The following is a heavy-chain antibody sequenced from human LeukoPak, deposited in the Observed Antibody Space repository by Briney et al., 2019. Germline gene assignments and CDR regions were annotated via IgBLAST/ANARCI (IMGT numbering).Heavy chain of an antibody. V-gene: IGHV3-53*01. CDR2: IYSGGST. D-gene: IGHD5-12*01. CDR3: ARVDIVYYYGMDV. CDR1: GFTFSSYA. Sequence: GGSLRLSCAASGFTFSSYAMHWVRQAPGKGLEWVSVIYSGGSTYYADSVKGRFTISRDNSKNTLYLQMNSLRAEDTAVYYCARVDIVYYYGMDVWGQGTTVTVSS. J-gene: IGHJ6*02.